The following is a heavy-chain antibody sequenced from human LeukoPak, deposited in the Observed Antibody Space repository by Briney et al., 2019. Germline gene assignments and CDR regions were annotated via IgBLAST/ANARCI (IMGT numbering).Heavy chain of an antibody. Sequence: GGSLRLSCAASGFTFINYAMSWVRQAPGKGLEWVSSVSNSGGNTYYADSVKGRFTISRDNSKNTLYLQMNSLRAEDTAVYYCAREGIVGATNSLDYWGQGTLVTVSS. CDR1: GFTFINYA. V-gene: IGHV3-23*01. D-gene: IGHD1-26*01. CDR2: VSNSGGNT. J-gene: IGHJ4*02. CDR3: AREGIVGATNSLDY.